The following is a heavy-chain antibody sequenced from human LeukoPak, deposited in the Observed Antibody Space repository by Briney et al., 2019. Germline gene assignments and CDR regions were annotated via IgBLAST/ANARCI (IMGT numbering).Heavy chain of an antibody. CDR3: AKDRRYDILTGYSYFDY. D-gene: IGHD3-9*01. V-gene: IGHV3-23*01. J-gene: IGHJ4*02. CDR1: GFTFSSYA. CDR2: ISGSGGST. Sequence: GGSLRLSCAASGFTFSSYAMSWVRQAPGKGLEWVSAISGSGGSTYYADSVKGRFTISRDISKNTLYLQMNSLRAEDTAVYYCAKDRRYDILTGYSYFDYWGQGTLVTVSS.